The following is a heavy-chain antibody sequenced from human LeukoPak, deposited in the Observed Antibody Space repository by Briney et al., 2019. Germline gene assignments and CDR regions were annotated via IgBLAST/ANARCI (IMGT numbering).Heavy chain of an antibody. D-gene: IGHD4-17*01. CDR2: IYYSGST. J-gene: IGHJ6*03. CDR1: GGSFSSYY. V-gene: IGHV4-39*07. Sequence: SETLSLTCAVYGGSFSSYYWGWIRQPPGKGLEWIGSIYYSGSTYYNPSLKSRVTISVDTSKNQFSLKLSSVTAADTAVYYCARVDGDYSYYYYYMDVWGKGTTVTVSS. CDR3: ARVDGDYSYYYYYMDV.